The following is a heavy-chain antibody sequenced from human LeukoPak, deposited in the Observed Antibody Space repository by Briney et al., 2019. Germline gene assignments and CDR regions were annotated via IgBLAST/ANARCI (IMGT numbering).Heavy chain of an antibody. CDR3: AKGFSYYYGMDV. D-gene: IGHD3-10*01. V-gene: IGHV3-23*01. J-gene: IGHJ6*02. CDR2: ISGSGGST. CDR1: GFTFSSYA. Sequence: PGGSLRLSCAASGFTFSSYAMSWVRQAPGKGLEWVSAISGSGGSTYYADSVKGRFTISRDNSKNTLYLKMNSLRAEDTAVYYCAKGFSYYYGMDVWGQGTTVTVSS.